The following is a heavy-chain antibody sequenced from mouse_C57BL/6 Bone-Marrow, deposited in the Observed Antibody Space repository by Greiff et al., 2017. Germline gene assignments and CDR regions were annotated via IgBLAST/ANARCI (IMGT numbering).Heavy chain of an antibody. D-gene: IGHD2-4*01. CDR1: GFTFSDYY. J-gene: IGHJ4*01. CDR3: ARRWDYDELLTMDY. V-gene: IGHV5-12*01. CDR2: ISNGGGST. Sequence: EVMLVESGGGLVQPGGSLKLSCPASGFTFSDYYMYWFRQTPEKRLEWVAYISNGGGSTYYPDTVKGRFTISRDHAKNTLYLQMSRLKSESTAMYYGARRWDYDELLTMDYWGQGTSVTVSS.